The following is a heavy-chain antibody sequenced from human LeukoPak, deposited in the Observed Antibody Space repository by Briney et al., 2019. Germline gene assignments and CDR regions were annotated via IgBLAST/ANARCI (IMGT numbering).Heavy chain of an antibody. Sequence: PGESLKISCKGSGYSFTSYWIGWVRQMPGKGLEWMGIIYPGDSDTRYSPSFQGQVTISADKPISTAYPQFSSLKAPDTAMYYCARPVWFGELYYFDYWGQGTLVTVSS. J-gene: IGHJ4*02. V-gene: IGHV5-51*01. D-gene: IGHD3-10*01. CDR1: GYSFTSYW. CDR3: ARPVWFGELYYFDY. CDR2: IYPGDSDT.